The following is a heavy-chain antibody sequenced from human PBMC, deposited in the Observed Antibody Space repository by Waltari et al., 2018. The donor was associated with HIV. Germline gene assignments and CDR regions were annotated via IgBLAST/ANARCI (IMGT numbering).Heavy chain of an antibody. CDR2: FSGSGCNT. CDR1: GFTFSNYG. D-gene: IGHD6-13*01. CDR3: VKEHQYSHTWYSYYGMDV. J-gene: IGHJ6*02. Sequence: EVQLLESGGGLVQTGGSLRLSCAASGFTFSNYGMNWVRQAPGRGVGVVSAFSGSGCNTYYADSLKGRFTSSRDNSKNTLYLQMNSLRAEDTAVYFCVKEHQYSHTWYSYYGMDVWGQGTTVTVSS. V-gene: IGHV3-23*01.